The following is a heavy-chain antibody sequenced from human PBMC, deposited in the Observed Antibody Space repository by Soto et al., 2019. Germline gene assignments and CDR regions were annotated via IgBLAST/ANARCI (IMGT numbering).Heavy chain of an antibody. D-gene: IGHD2-2*01. CDR1: GFSLSADGVG. Sequence: QITLKESGPTLVKPTQTLTLTCTFSGFSLSADGVGVGWIRQPPGKALEWLALIYWDDDKRYRPSLKSRLTIPQXTXKXXVVLTMTNMDPVDTATYYCAHAYGGTSWPNDAFDVWGQGTVVTVSS. CDR3: AHAYGGTSWPNDAFDV. J-gene: IGHJ3*01. CDR2: IYWDDDK. V-gene: IGHV2-5*02.